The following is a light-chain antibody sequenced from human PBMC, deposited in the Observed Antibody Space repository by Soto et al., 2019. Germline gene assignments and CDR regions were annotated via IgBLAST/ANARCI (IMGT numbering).Light chain of an antibody. CDR2: DVS. CDR1: SSDVGGHNY. CDR3: SSYTSSSTPYV. V-gene: IGLV2-14*01. J-gene: IGLJ1*01. Sequence: QSALTQPASVSGSPGQSITISCTGTSSDVGGHNYVSWYQQHPGKAPKLMIYDVSNRPSGVSNRFSGSKSGNTASLTISGLQAADEADYYCSSYTSSSTPYVFGTGTKVTVL.